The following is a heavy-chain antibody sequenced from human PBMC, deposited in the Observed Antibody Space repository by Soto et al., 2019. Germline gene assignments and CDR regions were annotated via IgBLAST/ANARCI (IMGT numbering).Heavy chain of an antibody. CDR3: ARGLFPYGSGSYYSLYGMDV. CDR1: GGTFSSYA. Sequence: ASVKVSYRASGGTFSSYAISWVRQAPGQGLEWMGGIIPIFGTANYAQKFQGRVTITADKSTSTAYMELSSLRSEDTAVYYCARGLFPYGSGSYYSLYGMDVWGQGTTGTVSS. D-gene: IGHD3-10*01. V-gene: IGHV1-69*06. J-gene: IGHJ6*02. CDR2: IIPIFGTA.